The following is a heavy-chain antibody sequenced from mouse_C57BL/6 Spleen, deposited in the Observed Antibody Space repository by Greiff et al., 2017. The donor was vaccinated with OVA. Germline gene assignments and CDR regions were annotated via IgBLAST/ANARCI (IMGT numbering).Heavy chain of an antibody. Sequence: EVHLVESGGGLVQPKGSLKLSCAASGFSFNTYAMNWVRQAPGKGLEWVARIRSKSNNYATYYADSVKDRFTISRDDSESMLYLQMNNLKTEDTAMYYCVRHSRDYFDYWGQGTTLTVSS. D-gene: IGHD3-3*01. CDR1: GFSFNTYA. CDR3: VRHSRDYFDY. V-gene: IGHV10-1*01. J-gene: IGHJ2*01. CDR2: IRSKSNNYAT.